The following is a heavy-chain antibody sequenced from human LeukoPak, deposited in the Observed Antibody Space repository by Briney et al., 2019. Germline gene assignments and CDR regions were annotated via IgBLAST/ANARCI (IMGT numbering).Heavy chain of an antibody. D-gene: IGHD6-13*01. CDR2: ISAYNGNT. CDR1: GYTFTSYD. Sequence: GASVKVSCKASGYTFTSYDISWVRQAPGQGLEWMGWISAYNGNTNYAQKLQGRVTMATDTSTSTAYMELRSLRSDDTAVYYCARGDSSSWYARPFDYWGQGTLVTVSS. V-gene: IGHV1-18*01. CDR3: ARGDSSSWYARPFDY. J-gene: IGHJ4*02.